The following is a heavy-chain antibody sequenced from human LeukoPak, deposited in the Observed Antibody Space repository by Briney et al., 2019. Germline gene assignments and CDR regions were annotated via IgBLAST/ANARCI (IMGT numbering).Heavy chain of an antibody. CDR1: GFTFSNAW. Sequence: PGGSLRLSCAASGFTFSNAWMSWVRQAPGKGLEWVANIKQDGNEKYYVDSVKGRFTISRDNAKNSVYLEMKSLRAEDTAVYYCARPPGYCSGGSCFPSDYWGQGILVTVSS. V-gene: IGHV3-7*05. D-gene: IGHD2-15*01. J-gene: IGHJ4*02. CDR2: IKQDGNEK. CDR3: ARPPGYCSGGSCFPSDY.